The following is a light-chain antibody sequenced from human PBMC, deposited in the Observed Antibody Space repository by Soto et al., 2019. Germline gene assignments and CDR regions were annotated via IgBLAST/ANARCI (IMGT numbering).Light chain of an antibody. CDR1: ISDVGGYNY. CDR2: EVD. V-gene: IGLV2-14*01. Sequence: QSALTQPASVSGSPGQSITISCTGTISDVGGYNYVSWYQQHPGKAPKLMIYEVDSRPSGVSNRFPGSKSGNTASLTISGPQAEDEADYYCSSCTSGNTVVFGGGTKLTVL. J-gene: IGLJ2*01. CDR3: SSCTSGNTVV.